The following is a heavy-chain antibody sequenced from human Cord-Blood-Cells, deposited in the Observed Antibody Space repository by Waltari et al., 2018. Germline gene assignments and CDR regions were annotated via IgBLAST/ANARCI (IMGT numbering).Heavy chain of an antibody. Sequence: QVQLVQSGAEVKKPGSSVKVSCKASGGTFSSSTISWVRQAPGHGPEWMGRILPSRGIANYAQKLQGRVTSTAYKSASTAYMELSSLRSEETGVYYCARGGNVSEGGFDYWGQGTLVTVSS. CDR3: ARGGNVSEGGFDY. CDR1: GGTFSSST. J-gene: IGHJ4*02. CDR2: ILPSRGIA. D-gene: IGHD2-15*01. V-gene: IGHV1-69*02.